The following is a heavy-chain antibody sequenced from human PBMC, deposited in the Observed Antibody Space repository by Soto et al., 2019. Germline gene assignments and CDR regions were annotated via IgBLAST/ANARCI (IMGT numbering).Heavy chain of an antibody. CDR3: ATASPDRLIQTPAGNQYYYPVDV. V-gene: IGHV1-69*01. Sequence: QVQLVQSGAEVKKPGSSVKVSCKASGGNFSSYAISWLRQAPGQGLEWMGGIIPVFRTTNYEQKLQGRVTITADGYTSTAYMELSSLTSADTAVYYCATASPDRLIQTPAGNQYYYPVDVWGQGTTVTVSS. CDR2: IIPVFRTT. J-gene: IGHJ6*02. D-gene: IGHD1-1*01. CDR1: GGNFSSYA.